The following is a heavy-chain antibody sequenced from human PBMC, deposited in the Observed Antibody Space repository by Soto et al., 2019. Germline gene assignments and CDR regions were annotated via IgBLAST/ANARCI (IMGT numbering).Heavy chain of an antibody. CDR2: ISSSSSYI. CDR3: ARDRIAADLRPFDY. V-gene: IGHV3-21*01. D-gene: IGHD6-13*01. J-gene: IGHJ4*02. CDR1: GFTFSSYS. Sequence: VQLVESGGGLVKPGGSLRLSCAASGFTFSSYSMNWVRQAPGKGLEWVSSISSSSSYIYYADSVKGRFTISRDNAKNSLYLQMNSLRAEDTAVYYCARDRIAADLRPFDYWGQGTLVTVSS.